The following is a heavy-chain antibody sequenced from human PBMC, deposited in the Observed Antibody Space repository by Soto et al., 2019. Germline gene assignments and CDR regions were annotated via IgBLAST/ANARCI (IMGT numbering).Heavy chain of an antibody. CDR1: GGTFSSYA. D-gene: IGHD3-10*01. J-gene: IGHJ5*02. Sequence: SVKVSCKASGGTFSSYAISWVRQAPGQGLEWMGGIIPIFGTANYAQKFQGRVTITADESTSTAYMELSSLRSEDTAVYYCAVWFGELSGWFDPWGQGTLVTVSS. V-gene: IGHV1-69*13. CDR2: IIPIFGTA. CDR3: AVWFGELSGWFDP.